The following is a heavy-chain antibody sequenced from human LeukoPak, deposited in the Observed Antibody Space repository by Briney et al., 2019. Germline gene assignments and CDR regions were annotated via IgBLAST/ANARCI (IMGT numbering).Heavy chain of an antibody. V-gene: IGHV4-59*01. CDR3: ARSAKDGYSSSWYYFDY. CDR1: GGSISSYY. Sequence: SETLSLTCTVSGGSISSYYWSWIRQPPGKGLEWIGYIYYSGSTNYNPSLKSRVTLSVDTSKNQFSLKLSSVTAADTAVYYCARSAKDGYSSSWYYFDYWGQGTLVTVSS. J-gene: IGHJ4*02. D-gene: IGHD6-13*01. CDR2: IYYSGST.